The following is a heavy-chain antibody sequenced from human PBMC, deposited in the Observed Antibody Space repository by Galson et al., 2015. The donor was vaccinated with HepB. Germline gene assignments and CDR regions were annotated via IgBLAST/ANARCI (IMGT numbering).Heavy chain of an antibody. CDR1: GDPITSNY. V-gene: IGHV4-4*07. D-gene: IGHD1-26*01. CDR2: LLISGST. J-gene: IGHJ4*02. Sequence: ETLSLTCTVSGDPITSNYYSWIRQPAGKGLEWVGRLLISGSTNYNPSLKNRVTMSRDTSKNQFSLRITSVTAADTAVYYCARERMGFDYWGLGTLVTVSS. CDR3: ARERMGFDY.